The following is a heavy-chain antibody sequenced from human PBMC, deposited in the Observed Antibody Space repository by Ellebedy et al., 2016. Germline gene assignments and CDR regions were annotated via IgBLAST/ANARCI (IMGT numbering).Heavy chain of an antibody. Sequence: SETLSLXXPVSGYSISSGYYWGWIRQPPERGLEWIGSIHHSGTTYYNPSLKSHVTVSMDTSKNQFSLRLTSVTAADTAVYYCARRRDGYNDYWGQGTLVTVPS. D-gene: IGHD5-24*01. CDR3: ARRRDGYNDY. V-gene: IGHV4-38-2*01. CDR2: IHHSGTT. CDR1: GYSISSGYY. J-gene: IGHJ4*02.